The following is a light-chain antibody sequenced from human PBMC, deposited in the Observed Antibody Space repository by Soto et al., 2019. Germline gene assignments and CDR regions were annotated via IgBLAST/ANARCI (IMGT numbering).Light chain of an antibody. V-gene: IGLV2-14*01. Sequence: ALTXPASVSGSPGQSITISCTGTSSDVGGYNYVSWYQQHPGKAPKLMIYEVSNRPSGVSNRFSGSKSGNTASLTISGLQAEDEADYYCSSYTSSSTRVFGTGTKVTVL. J-gene: IGLJ1*01. CDR3: SSYTSSSTRV. CDR1: SSDVGGYNY. CDR2: EVS.